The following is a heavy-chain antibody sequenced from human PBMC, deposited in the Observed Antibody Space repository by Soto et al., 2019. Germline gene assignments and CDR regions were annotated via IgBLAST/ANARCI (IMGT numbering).Heavy chain of an antibody. V-gene: IGHV1-18*01. CDR1: GYAFTTYG. J-gene: IGHJ4*02. Sequence: QVHLVQSGAEVKKPGASVKVSCKGSGYAFTTYGITWVRQAPGKGLEWMGWISAHNGNTNYAQKLQGRVTVTRDTSTSTAYMELRSLRSDDTAVYYCAREGDGDYWGQGALVTVSS. CDR2: ISAHNGNT. D-gene: IGHD3-16*01. CDR3: AREGDGDY.